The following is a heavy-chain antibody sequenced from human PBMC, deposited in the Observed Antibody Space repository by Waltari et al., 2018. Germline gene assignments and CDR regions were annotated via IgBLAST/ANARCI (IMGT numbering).Heavy chain of an antibody. V-gene: IGHV4-34*01. Sequence: QVQLQQWGAGLLKPSETLSLTCAVYGGSFSGYYWSWICQPPGKGLEWIGEINQSGSTIYNASLKSRVTISVDTSKNQFSLKLSSVTAADTAVYYCAREITMVRGVIMYYFDYWGQGTLVTVSS. D-gene: IGHD3-10*01. CDR3: AREITMVRGVIMYYFDY. CDR1: GGSFSGYY. CDR2: INQSGST. J-gene: IGHJ4*02.